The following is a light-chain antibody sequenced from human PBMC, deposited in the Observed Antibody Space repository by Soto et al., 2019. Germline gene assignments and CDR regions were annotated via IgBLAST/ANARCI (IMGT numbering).Light chain of an antibody. CDR1: QSLSSSY. CDR2: GAS. V-gene: IGKV3-20*01. Sequence: ENVLTQSPGTLSLSPGERATLSCRAIQSLSSSYLAWYQQKPGQAPRLLIYGASSRATGIPDRFSGSGSGTDFTLTISRLEPEDFAVYYCQQFATSPLTFGGGTKVEIK. CDR3: QQFATSPLT. J-gene: IGKJ4*01.